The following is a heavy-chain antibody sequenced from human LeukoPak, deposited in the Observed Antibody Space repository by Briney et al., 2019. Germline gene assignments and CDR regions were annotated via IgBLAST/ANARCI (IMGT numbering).Heavy chain of an antibody. D-gene: IGHD3-16*01. CDR1: GASVSSNSYH. CDR3: ATYYVGVGGRGY. Sequence: PSETLSLTCTVSGASVSSNSYHWSWIRQAPGKGLEWIGHSGNSDYKPSLKSRITISTDTSNNHFPLNLVSVTAADTAVYYCATYYVGVGGRGYWGPGTLVTVSS. CDR2: HSGNS. J-gene: IGHJ4*02. V-gene: IGHV4-61*03.